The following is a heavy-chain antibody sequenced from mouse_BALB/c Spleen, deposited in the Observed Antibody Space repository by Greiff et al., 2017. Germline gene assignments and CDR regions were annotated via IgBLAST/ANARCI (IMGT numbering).Heavy chain of an antibody. V-gene: IGHV2-2*02. CDR1: GFSLTSYG. J-gene: IGHJ4*01. CDR2: IWSGGST. D-gene: IGHD2-2*01. CDR3: AREGKGWLRRAMDY. Sequence: QVQLKESGPGLVQPSQSLSITCTVSGFSLTSYGVHWVRQSPGKGLEWLGVIWSGGSTDYNAAFISRLSISKDNSKSQVFFKMNSLQANDTAIYYCAREGKGWLRRAMDYWGQGTSVTVSS.